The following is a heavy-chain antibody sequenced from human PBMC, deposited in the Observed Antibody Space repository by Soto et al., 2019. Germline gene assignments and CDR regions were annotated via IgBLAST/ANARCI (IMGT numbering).Heavy chain of an antibody. CDR3: AREGLYGSIQDNTFDI. D-gene: IGHD6-19*01. J-gene: IGHJ3*02. V-gene: IGHV1-8*01. CDR2: MNPNSGNT. CDR1: GYTFNRHD. Sequence: QVQLVQSGAEVKRSGASVRISCKASGYTFNRHDINWVRQATGQGPEWIGWMNPNSGNTGYAQKFQGRVTMTRDSTITTAYMDLRSLTSEDTAIYYCAREGLYGSIQDNTFDIWGQGTMVSVSS.